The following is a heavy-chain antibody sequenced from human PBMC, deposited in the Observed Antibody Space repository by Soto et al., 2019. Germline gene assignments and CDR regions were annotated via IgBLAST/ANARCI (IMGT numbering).Heavy chain of an antibody. J-gene: IGHJ4*02. CDR3: ARNWGIFDY. CDR2: ISGSGGGK. D-gene: IGHD7-27*01. Sequence: EVQLLESGGGLVQPGGSLRLSCEASGFTFSTSAMSWVRQAPGKGLEWVSTISGSGGGKYYADSVNGRFTISGDNSKNTLFLQTNSLRAEDTALYYCARNWGIFDYWGQGPLVTVSS. CDR1: GFTFSTSA. V-gene: IGHV3-23*01.